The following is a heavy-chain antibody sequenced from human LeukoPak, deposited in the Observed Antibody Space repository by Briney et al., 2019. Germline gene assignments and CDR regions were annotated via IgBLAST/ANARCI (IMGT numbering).Heavy chain of an antibody. CDR3: ARGGSESYRSYYYMDV. J-gene: IGHJ6*03. V-gene: IGHV4-59*01. D-gene: IGHD3-10*01. CDR1: GGSISSYY. Sequence: SETLSLTCTVSGGSISSYYWSWIRQPPGKGLEWIGYVYYSGSTNYNPSLKSRVTISVDTSKNQFSLKLSSVTAADTAVYYCARGGSESYRSYYYMDVWGKGTTVTVSS. CDR2: VYYSGST.